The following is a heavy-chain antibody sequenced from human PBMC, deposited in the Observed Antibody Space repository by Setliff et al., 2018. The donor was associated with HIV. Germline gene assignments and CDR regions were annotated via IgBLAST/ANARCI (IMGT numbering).Heavy chain of an antibody. V-gene: IGHV2-5*02. Sequence: SGPTLVNPTQTLTLTCTFSGFSLTTVGGVGWIRQPPGKALEWLALIYWDDDMRYSPSLNSRLTITKDTSRNQVDLTMTNMDPVDTGTYYCVHTQYGRYFQYWGQGALVTVSS. J-gene: IGHJ1*01. D-gene: IGHD1-26*01. CDR3: VHTQYGRYFQY. CDR2: IYWDDDM. CDR1: GFSLTTVGG.